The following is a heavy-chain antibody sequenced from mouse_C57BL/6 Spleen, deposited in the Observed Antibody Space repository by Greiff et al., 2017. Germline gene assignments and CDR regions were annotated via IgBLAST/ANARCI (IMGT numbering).Heavy chain of an antibody. CDR3: ARSDYDYGVDY. J-gene: IGHJ4*01. V-gene: IGHV1-82*01. CDR1: GYAFSSSW. D-gene: IGHD2-4*01. CDR2: IYPGDGDT. Sequence: VQLQQSGPELVKPGASVKISCKASGYAFSSSWMNWVKQRPGKGLEWIGRIYPGDGDTNYNGKFKGKATLTADKSSSTAYMQLSSLTSEDSAVYFCARSDYDYGVDYWGQGTSVTVSS.